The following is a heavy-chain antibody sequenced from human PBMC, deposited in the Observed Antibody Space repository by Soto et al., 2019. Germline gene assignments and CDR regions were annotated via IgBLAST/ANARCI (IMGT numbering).Heavy chain of an antibody. V-gene: IGHV3-30-3*01. Sequence: SLRLSCAASGFTISNYGMHWVRQAPGKGLEWVAVISYDGTITYYADSVKGRFTISRDNSKNTLYLQMNSLGTEDTAVYYCATTRVGPCSSSICFSGIFDGMDVWGQGTTVTVSS. D-gene: IGHD2-2*01. J-gene: IGHJ6*02. CDR2: ISYDGTIT. CDR3: ATTRVGPCSSSICFSGIFDGMDV. CDR1: GFTISNYG.